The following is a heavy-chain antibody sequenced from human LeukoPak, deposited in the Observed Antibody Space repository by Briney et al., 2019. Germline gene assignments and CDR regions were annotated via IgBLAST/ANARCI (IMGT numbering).Heavy chain of an antibody. Sequence: ASVKVSCKGSGYTLTEISVHWVRQAPGKRPGLSGGFDPEEGETTYAQKFQGRVTMTEDTSTDTAYMELSSLRSEDTAVYYCATGNYSYGYNYFDCWGQGTLVTVSS. CDR2: FDPEEGET. CDR3: ATGNYSYGYNYFDC. CDR1: GYTLTEIS. J-gene: IGHJ4*02. D-gene: IGHD5-18*01. V-gene: IGHV1-24*01.